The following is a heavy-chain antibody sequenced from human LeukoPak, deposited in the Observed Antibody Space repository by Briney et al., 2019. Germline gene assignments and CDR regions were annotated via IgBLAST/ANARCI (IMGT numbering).Heavy chain of an antibody. V-gene: IGHV4-39*01. CDR3: ARQDGNWNDGAAYYYGMDV. J-gene: IGHJ6*02. D-gene: IGHD1-1*01. CDR2: IFYSGST. CDR1: RGSISSSSYH. Sequence: PSETLSLTCTVSRGSISSSSYHWGWIRQPPGKGLEWIGNIFYSGSTFYNPSLKSRVTISVDTSKNQFSLKLRSVTAADTAVYYCARQDGNWNDGAAYYYGMDVWGRGTTVTVSS.